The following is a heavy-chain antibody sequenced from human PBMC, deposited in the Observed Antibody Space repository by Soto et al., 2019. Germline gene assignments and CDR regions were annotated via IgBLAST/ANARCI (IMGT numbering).Heavy chain of an antibody. CDR2: IIPIFGTA. CDR1: GGTFSSYA. CDR3: ARDGEMATVEYYYYGMDV. V-gene: IGHV1-69*01. Sequence: QVQLVQSGAEVKKPGSSVKVSCKASGGTFSSYAISWVRQAPGQGLEWMGGIIPIFGTANYAQKFQGRVTITADESTSTAYMELSSLRSEDTAVYYCARDGEMATVEYYYYGMDVWGQGTTVTVSS. J-gene: IGHJ6*02. D-gene: IGHD3-10*01.